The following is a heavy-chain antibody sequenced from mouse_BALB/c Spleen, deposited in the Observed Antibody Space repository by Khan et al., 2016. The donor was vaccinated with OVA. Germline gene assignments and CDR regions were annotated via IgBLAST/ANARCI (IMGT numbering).Heavy chain of an antibody. J-gene: IGHJ2*01. CDR1: GYTFTSYW. V-gene: IGHV1S81*02. CDR3: ARIKKIVATYFDY. Sequence: QVQLQQSGAELVKAGASVKMSCKASGYTFTSYWMHWVKQRLGQGLEWFAETNPTNGRTYYHEKFKSKATLTVDKSSSPAYMLLSGPTFEDSAVYYCARIKKIVATYFDYWGQGTTLTVSS. D-gene: IGHD1-1*01. CDR2: TNPTNGRT.